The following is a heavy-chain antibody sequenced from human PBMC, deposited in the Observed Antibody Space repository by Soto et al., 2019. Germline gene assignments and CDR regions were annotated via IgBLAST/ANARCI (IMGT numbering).Heavy chain of an antibody. CDR2: ARNKVNGYTT. Sequence: GGSLRLSCAASGFIFSDHYMDWVRQAPGEGLAWVGRARNKVNGYTTEYAASVKGRFTISRDDSKNSVYLQMNSLKTEDTAVYYCTKIYCTGTSCALHYYYMDVWGKGTTVTVSS. CDR1: GFIFSDHY. V-gene: IGHV3-72*01. J-gene: IGHJ6*03. CDR3: TKIYCTGTSCALHYYYMDV. D-gene: IGHD2-2*01.